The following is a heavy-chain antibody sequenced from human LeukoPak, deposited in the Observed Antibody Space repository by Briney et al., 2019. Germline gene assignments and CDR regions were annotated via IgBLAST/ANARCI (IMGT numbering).Heavy chain of an antibody. Sequence: SETLSLTCTVSGGSISSYYWSWIRQPPGKGLEWIGYIYYSGSTNYNPSLKSRVTISVDTSKNQFSLKLSSVTAADTAVYYCARNPPYYDILTGYSLPYYYYYMDVWDKGTTVTVSS. D-gene: IGHD3-9*01. CDR1: GGSISSYY. J-gene: IGHJ6*03. CDR3: ARNPPYYDILTGYSLPYYYYYMDV. CDR2: IYYSGST. V-gene: IGHV4-59*08.